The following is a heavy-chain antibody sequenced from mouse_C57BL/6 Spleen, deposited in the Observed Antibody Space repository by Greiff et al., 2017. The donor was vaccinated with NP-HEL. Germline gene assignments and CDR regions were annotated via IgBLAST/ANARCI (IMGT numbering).Heavy chain of an antibody. CDR2: IWSGGST. D-gene: IGHD2-4*01. CDR3: ARNPLSTMITHYYAMDY. V-gene: IGHV2-2*01. J-gene: IGHJ4*01. Sequence: QVQLQQSGPGLVQPSQSLSITCTVSGFSLTSYGVHWVRQSPGKGLEWLGVIWSGGSTDYNAAFISRLSISKDNSKSQVFFKMNSLQADDTAIYYCARNPLSTMITHYYAMDYWGQGTSVTVSS. CDR1: GFSLTSYG.